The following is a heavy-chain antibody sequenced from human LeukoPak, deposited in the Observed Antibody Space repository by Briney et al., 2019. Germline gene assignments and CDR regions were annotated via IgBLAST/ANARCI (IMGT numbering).Heavy chain of an antibody. J-gene: IGHJ4*02. D-gene: IGHD3-10*01. V-gene: IGHV4-39*01. Sequence: SETLSLTCTVSGGSISGSSYFWGWIRQPPGKGLEWIGSIYYSGSTYYNPSLKSRVTISVDTSKNQFSLKLSSVTAADTAIYYCARQSSHYYGSGTFRHFDYWGQGTLVSVSS. CDR2: IYYSGST. CDR3: ARQSSHYYGSGTFRHFDY. CDR1: GGSISGSSYF.